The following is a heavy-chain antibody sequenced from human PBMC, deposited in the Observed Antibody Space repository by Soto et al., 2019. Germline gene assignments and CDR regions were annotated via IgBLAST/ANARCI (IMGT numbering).Heavy chain of an antibody. CDR1: GITFSNVW. J-gene: IGHJ4*02. V-gene: IGHV3-15*01. Sequence: EVQLVESGGGLVKPGGTLGVSCAASGITFSNVWMTWVRQAPGKGLEWVGRIKSKTDGGTTDYGAPVRGRFTISRDDSKNTLYLQMNSLKTEDTAVYYCTTGRFSSSLYFDSWGQGTLVTVSS. D-gene: IGHD6-6*01. CDR3: TTGRFSSSLYFDS. CDR2: IKSKTDGGTT.